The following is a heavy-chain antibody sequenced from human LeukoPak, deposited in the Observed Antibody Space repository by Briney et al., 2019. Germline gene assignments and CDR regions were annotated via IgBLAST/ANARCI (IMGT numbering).Heavy chain of an antibody. J-gene: IGHJ4*02. Sequence: GGSLRLSCAASGFTIDDYGMSWVRQAPGKGLEWVSGINWNGGSTGYADSVKGRFTIYRDNAKNSLYLQMNSLRAEDTALYYCARDRYYDYVWGSYDYWGQGTLVTVSS. CDR3: ARDRYYDYVWGSYDY. D-gene: IGHD3-16*01. CDR2: INWNGGST. CDR1: GFTIDDYG. V-gene: IGHV3-20*04.